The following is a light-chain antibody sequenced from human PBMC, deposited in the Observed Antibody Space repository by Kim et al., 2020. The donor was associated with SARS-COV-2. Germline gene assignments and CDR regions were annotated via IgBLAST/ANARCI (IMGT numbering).Light chain of an antibody. V-gene: IGKV3-15*01. J-gene: IGKJ2*02. CDR2: DAS. CDR1: QSITTK. CDR3: QQYYNGPPRT. Sequence: EILMTHSPATLSVSPGERATLSCRASQSITTKLAWYQQKPGQPPRLLIYDASTRARDTPARFSGSGSGTEFTLTIGSLQSEDFAVYYCQQYYNGPPRTFGQGTKLEI.